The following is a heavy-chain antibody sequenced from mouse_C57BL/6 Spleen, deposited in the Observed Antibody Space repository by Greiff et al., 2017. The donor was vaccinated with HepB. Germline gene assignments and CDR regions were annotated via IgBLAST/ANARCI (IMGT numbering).Heavy chain of an antibody. J-gene: IGHJ2*01. CDR3: ARFGSSYYFDY. CDR2: IYPRSGNT. Sequence: QVQLQQSGAELARPGASVKLSCKASGYTFTSYGISWVKQRTGQGLEWIGEIYPRSGNTYYNEKFKGKATLTADKSSSTAYMELRSLTSEDSAFYFCARFGSSYYFDYWGQGTTLTVSS. CDR1: GYTFTSYG. V-gene: IGHV1-81*01. D-gene: IGHD1-1*01.